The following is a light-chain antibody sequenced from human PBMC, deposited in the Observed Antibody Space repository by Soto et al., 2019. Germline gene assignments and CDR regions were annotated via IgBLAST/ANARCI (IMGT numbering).Light chain of an antibody. CDR1: QSVSNDY. CDR3: QQYDRWPVN. CDR2: SVS. Sequence: EMVLTQSPGTLSLSPGDRATPSCRASQSVSNDYLAWFQQKPGQTPRLLIYSVSSRATGIPDRFSGSGSGTDFTLTISRLEPEDFAVYYCQQYDRWPVNFGGGTKV. V-gene: IGKV3-20*01. J-gene: IGKJ4*01.